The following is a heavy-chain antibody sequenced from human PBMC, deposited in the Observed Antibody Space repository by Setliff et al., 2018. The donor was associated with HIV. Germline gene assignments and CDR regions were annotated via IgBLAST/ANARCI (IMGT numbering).Heavy chain of an antibody. CDR1: GGSMRSNIYY. V-gene: IGHV4-39*07. Sequence: PSETLSLTCSVSGGSMRSNIYYWGWIRQPPGKGLEWIGSICYSGSTYYNPSLKSRVTISVDTSKNQFSLKLSSVTAADTAVYYCARGSAYSSGWYNDYYYMDVWGKGTTVTVSS. CDR3: ARGSAYSSGWYNDYYYMDV. J-gene: IGHJ6*03. D-gene: IGHD6-19*01. CDR2: ICYSGST.